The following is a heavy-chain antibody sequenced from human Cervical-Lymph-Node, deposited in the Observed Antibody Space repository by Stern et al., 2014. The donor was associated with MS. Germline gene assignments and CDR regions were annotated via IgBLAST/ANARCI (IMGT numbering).Heavy chain of an antibody. CDR3: ARDFTVAGSFDY. D-gene: IGHD6-19*01. CDR2: IDHSETT. Sequence: QVQLVQSGPELVKPSQTLSLTCTVSGGSISSGDYYWSWIRQPPGKGLEWIGYIDHSETTYYTPSLKSRLTIAIDTSKNQFSLRLTSVTAEDTAVYYCARDFTVAGSFDYWGQGTLVTVS. V-gene: IGHV4-30-4*01. CDR1: GGSISSGDYY. J-gene: IGHJ4*02.